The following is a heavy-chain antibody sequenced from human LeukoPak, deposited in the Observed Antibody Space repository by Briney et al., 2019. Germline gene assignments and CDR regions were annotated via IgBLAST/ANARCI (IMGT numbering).Heavy chain of an antibody. V-gene: IGHV4-31*03. Sequence: SETLSLTCTVSGGSISSGGYYWSWIRQHPGKGLEWIGYIYYSGSTYYNPSLKSRVTISVDTSKNQFSLKLSSVTAADTAVYYCAREREGAINSFDYWGQGTLVTVSS. CDR3: AREREGAINSFDY. CDR1: GGSISSGGYY. J-gene: IGHJ4*02. CDR2: IYYSGST. D-gene: IGHD3-10*01.